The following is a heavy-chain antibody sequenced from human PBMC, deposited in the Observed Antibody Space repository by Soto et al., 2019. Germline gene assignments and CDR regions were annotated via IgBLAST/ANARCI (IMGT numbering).Heavy chain of an antibody. CDR3: AKDRAPMDY. CDR1: GFTLPGYS. J-gene: IGHJ4*02. D-gene: IGHD3-10*01. Sequence: GGSLRLSCAPSGFTLPGYSMNWVRQAPGKGLEWVSYISSSSSTIYYADSVKGRFTISRDNSKNTLYLQMNSLRAEDTAVYYCAKDRAPMDYWGQGTLVTVSS. V-gene: IGHV3-48*01. CDR2: ISSSSSTI.